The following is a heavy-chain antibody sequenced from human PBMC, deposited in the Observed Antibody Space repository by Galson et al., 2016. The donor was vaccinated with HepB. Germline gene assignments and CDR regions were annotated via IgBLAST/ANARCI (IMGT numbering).Heavy chain of an antibody. J-gene: IGHJ5*02. D-gene: IGHD1-26*01. V-gene: IGHV1-2*02. Sequence: SVKVSCKASGYFFTADYMHWVRQAPGQGLEWMGWINPRNGGTNYARNFQGRVTMTRDTSISTVYMELSRLRYDDTAIYYCARDFYRGWLDPWGQGTLVTVSP. CDR2: INPRNGGT. CDR1: GYFFTADY. CDR3: ARDFYRGWLDP.